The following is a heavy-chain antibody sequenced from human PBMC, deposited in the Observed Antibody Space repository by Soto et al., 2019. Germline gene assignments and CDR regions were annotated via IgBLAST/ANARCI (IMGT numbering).Heavy chain of an antibody. V-gene: IGHV3-23*01. Sequence: GGSLRLSCAASGFSFSSYAISWVRQAPGKGLEWVSSIGGRGGSTYYADSVKGRFTISADKSISTAYLQWSSLKASDTAMYYCARQGTTMVATCWGQGTLVTVSS. D-gene: IGHD5-12*01. CDR3: ARQGTTMVATC. CDR2: IGGRGGST. J-gene: IGHJ4*02. CDR1: GFSFSSYA.